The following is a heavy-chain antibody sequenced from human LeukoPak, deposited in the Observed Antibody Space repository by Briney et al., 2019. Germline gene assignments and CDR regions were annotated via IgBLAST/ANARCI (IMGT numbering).Heavy chain of an antibody. V-gene: IGHV4-59*01. D-gene: IGHD2-21*02. Sequence: SETLSLTCTVSGGSIRSYYWSWIRQPPGKGLEWFGNIHYSGNTNYNPSLRSRVTMSLDTSKNQVSLNLSSVIEADTAVYYCATVTGDFWGQGTLVTVSS. J-gene: IGHJ4*02. CDR3: ATVTGDF. CDR2: IHYSGNT. CDR1: GGSIRSYY.